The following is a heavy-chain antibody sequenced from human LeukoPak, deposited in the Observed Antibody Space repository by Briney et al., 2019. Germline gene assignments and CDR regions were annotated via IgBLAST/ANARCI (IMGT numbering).Heavy chain of an antibody. Sequence: GGSLRLSCEASGFTVSSTHMVWVRQAPGKGLEWVSVTYTGGNSYYAGSVQGRFIISRDISKNTLYLQMNNLRAEDSALYYCARGGRGSAAVVDPRSFDIWGQGTMVTVSS. D-gene: IGHD3-22*01. J-gene: IGHJ3*02. CDR2: TYTGGNS. V-gene: IGHV3-53*01. CDR1: GFTVSSTH. CDR3: ARGGRGSAAVVDPRSFDI.